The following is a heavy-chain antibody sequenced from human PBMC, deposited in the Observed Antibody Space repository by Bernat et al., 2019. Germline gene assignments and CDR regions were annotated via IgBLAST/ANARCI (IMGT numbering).Heavy chain of an antibody. Sequence: QLQLQESGPGLVKPSETLSLTCTVSGGSISSSSYYWGWIRQPPGKGLEWIGSIYYSGSTYYNPSLKSRVTISVDTSKNQFSLKLSSVTAADTDVYYCARHDYSRLVDYWGQGTLVTVSS. J-gene: IGHJ4*02. CDR1: GGSISSSSYY. D-gene: IGHD6-13*01. CDR2: IYYSGST. CDR3: ARHDYSRLVDY. V-gene: IGHV4-39*01.